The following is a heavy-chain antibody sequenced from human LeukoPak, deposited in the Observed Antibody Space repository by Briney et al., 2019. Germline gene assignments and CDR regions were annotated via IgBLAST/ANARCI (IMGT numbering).Heavy chain of an antibody. D-gene: IGHD6-19*01. CDR1: GFTFSSYE. CDR3: SSTRLRYSIGWH. CDR2: INHSGST. Sequence: QPGGSLRLSCAASGFTFSSYEMNWVRQPPGKGLEWIGEINHSGSTNYNPSLKSRVTISVDTSNNQFSLRLSSVTASDTSIYYCSSTRLRYSIGWHWGQGSLVTVSS. V-gene: IGHV4-34*01. J-gene: IGHJ4*02.